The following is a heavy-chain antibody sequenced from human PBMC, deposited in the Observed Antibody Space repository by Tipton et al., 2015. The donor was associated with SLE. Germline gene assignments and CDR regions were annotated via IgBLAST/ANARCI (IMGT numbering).Heavy chain of an antibody. V-gene: IGHV4-59*11. CDR1: GGSISSHY. CDR3: AGSSSWYLYFDC. D-gene: IGHD6-13*01. CDR2: LYYNGDT. Sequence: TLSLTCTVSGGSISSHYWTWIRQPPGKGLEWIGYLYYNGDTDYNPSLKSRVTISVDTSKNQFSLKLSSVTAADTAVYYCAGSSSWYLYFDCWGQGTLVTVSS. J-gene: IGHJ4*02.